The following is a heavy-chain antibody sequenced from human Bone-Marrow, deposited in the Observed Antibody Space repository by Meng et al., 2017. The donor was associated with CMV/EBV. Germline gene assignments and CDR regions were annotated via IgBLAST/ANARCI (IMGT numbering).Heavy chain of an antibody. D-gene: IGHD2-2*01. Sequence: GGSLRLSCVASGFPFSTYGMHWVRQTPGKGLEWVAVVWYDGSNTQYGDSVKGRFTISRDNSKKTLYLQMNSLRAEDTAVYYCAKGPYCTSSSCHGGMAFDIWGRGTLVTV. CDR3: AKGPYCTSSSCHGGMAFDI. V-gene: IGHV3-33*06. CDR1: GFPFSTYG. J-gene: IGHJ3*02. CDR2: VWYDGSNT.